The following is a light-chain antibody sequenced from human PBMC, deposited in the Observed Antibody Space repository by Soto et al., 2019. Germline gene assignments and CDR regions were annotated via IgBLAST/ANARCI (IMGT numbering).Light chain of an antibody. CDR3: QQYGSAPLT. CDR1: QSVSSSY. Sequence: EIVLTQSPGTLSLSPGERATLSCRASQSVSSSYLAWYQQKPGQAPRLLIYGASSRATGIQDKFSGSGSGTSFTLTISRLEPEDFAVYSCQQYGSAPLTFGGGTKVEIK. J-gene: IGKJ4*01. V-gene: IGKV3-20*01. CDR2: GAS.